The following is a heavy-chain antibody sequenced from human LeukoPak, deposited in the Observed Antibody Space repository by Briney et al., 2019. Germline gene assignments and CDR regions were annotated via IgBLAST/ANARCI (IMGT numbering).Heavy chain of an antibody. CDR2: ISGTGGST. V-gene: IGHV3-23*01. CDR1: GFTFSSHA. J-gene: IGHJ4*02. D-gene: IGHD4-23*01. CDR3: AKVSPVVTLIDY. Sequence: GGSLRLSCAASGFTFSSHAMSWVRQAPGKGLEWVSAISGTGGSTYYADSVKGRFTISRDNSKNTLFLQMSSLRAEDTAVYYCAKVSPVVTLIDYWGQGTLVTVSS.